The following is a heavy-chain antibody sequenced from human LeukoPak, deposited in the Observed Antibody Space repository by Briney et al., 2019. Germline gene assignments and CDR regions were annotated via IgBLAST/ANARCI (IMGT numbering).Heavy chain of an antibody. CDR2: IYYSGST. CDR1: GGSMNTYF. J-gene: IGHJ4*02. V-gene: IGHV4-59*01. D-gene: IGHD2-21*02. CDR3: ARGVGVVTPFDY. Sequence: SETLSLTCTVSGGSMNTYFWSWIRQPPGKGLEWIGYIYYSGSTNYNPSLKSRVTISVDTSKNQFSLKLRSVTAADTAVYYCARGVGVVTPFDYWGQGTLVTVSS.